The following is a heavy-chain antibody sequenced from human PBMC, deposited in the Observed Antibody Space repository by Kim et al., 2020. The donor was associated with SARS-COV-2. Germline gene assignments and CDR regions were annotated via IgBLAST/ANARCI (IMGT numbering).Heavy chain of an antibody. V-gene: IGHV3-23*01. CDR3: ARSWKVGCNFDY. CDR2: IISNGGST. CDR1: GFTFNIYA. D-gene: IGHD1-1*01. J-gene: IGHJ4*02. Sequence: GGSLRLSCAASGFTFNIYAMNWVRQTPGKGLEWVSSIISNGGSTYSADSVKGRFTISRDNSRNTLYLQMNSLRAEDTAVYYCARSWKVGCNFDYWGQGTLVTVSS.